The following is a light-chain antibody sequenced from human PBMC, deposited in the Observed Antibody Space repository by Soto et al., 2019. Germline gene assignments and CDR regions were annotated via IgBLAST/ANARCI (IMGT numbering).Light chain of an antibody. CDR1: QSVGNS. CDR2: NSS. V-gene: IGKV3-15*01. J-gene: IGKJ1*01. Sequence: EIVMTQSPPTLHVSPGERASLSCRASQSVGNSVAWYQQRPGQGPTLLSFNSSTRASGVPTRFSGSGSGSDFFLTTSSLQSEDSALYFCQQYNTWWSFGQGTKVQV. CDR3: QQYNTWWS.